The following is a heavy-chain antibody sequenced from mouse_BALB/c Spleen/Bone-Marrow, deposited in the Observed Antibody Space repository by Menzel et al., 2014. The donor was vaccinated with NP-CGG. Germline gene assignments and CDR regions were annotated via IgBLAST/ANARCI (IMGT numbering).Heavy chain of an antibody. D-gene: IGHD2-1*01. CDR3: ARGGNFAWFAY. CDR2: ISSGSSTI. J-gene: IGHJ3*01. Sequence: EVKLVESGGGLVQPGGSLKLSCAASGFTFSSFGMHWVRQAPEKGLEWVAYISSGSSTIYYADTVKGRFTISRDNPKNTLFLQMTSLRSEDTAMYYCARGGNFAWFAYWGQGTLVTVSA. V-gene: IGHV5-17*02. CDR1: GFTFSSFG.